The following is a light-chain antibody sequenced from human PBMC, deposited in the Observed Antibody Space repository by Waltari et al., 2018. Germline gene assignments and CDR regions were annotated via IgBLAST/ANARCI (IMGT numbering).Light chain of an antibody. CDR1: QSVSSSY. J-gene: IGKJ3*01. CDR3: QQYGSLFT. CDR2: GAS. V-gene: IGKV3-20*01. Sequence: EIVLTQSPGTLSLSPGERATLSCRASQSVSSSYLAWYQQKPGQAPRLLIYGASNRATGIPERFSGSGSGTDFTLTISRLEPEDFAVYYCQQYGSLFTFGPGTKVDIK.